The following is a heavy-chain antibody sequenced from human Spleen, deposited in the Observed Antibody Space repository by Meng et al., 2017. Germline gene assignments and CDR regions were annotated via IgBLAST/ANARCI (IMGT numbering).Heavy chain of an antibody. CDR2: IIPNSGDT. V-gene: IGHV1-2*06. J-gene: IGHJ4*02. CDR3: VRDENISLGKLFGDY. D-gene: IGHD2-21*01. CDR1: GYPFTAYY. Sequence: GELGPSGAEVKEPGASVKVSCKPSGYPFTAYYIHWVRQAPGQGLEWMGHIIPNSGDTLYAPKFQGRVSMTADTSIGTAYVELSGLRSDDTAIYYCVRDENISLGKLFGDYWGQGTLVTVAS.